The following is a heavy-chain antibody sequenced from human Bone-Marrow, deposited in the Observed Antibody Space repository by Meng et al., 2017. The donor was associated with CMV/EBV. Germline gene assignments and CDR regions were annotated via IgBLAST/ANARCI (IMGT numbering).Heavy chain of an antibody. J-gene: IGHJ6*02. D-gene: IGHD3-3*01. CDR3: ARGRRITIFGVVGGGHAMDV. CDR1: DDSISSYY. V-gene: IGHV4-59*01. Sequence: SETLSLTCSVSDDSISSYYWSWIRQPPGKGLEWIGDIYNSGSTNYNPSLQSRVIISVDTSKNQFSLKVRSVTAADTAVYYCARGRRITIFGVVGGGHAMDVWGQGTTVTVSS. CDR2: IYNSGST.